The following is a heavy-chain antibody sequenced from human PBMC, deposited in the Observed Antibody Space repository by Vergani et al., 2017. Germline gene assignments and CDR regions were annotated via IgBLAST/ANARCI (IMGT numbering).Heavy chain of an antibody. CDR1: GGSISSYY. Sequence: QVQLQESGPGLVKPSETLSLTCTVSGGSISSYYWSWIRQPPGKGLEWIGYIYYSGSTNYNPSLKSRVTISVDTSKNQFSLKLSSVTAADTAVYYCARLRAYSIYHLGWFDPWGQGTLVTVSS. CDR2: IYYSGST. V-gene: IGHV4-59*01. D-gene: IGHD4-11*01. CDR3: ARLRAYSIYHLGWFDP. J-gene: IGHJ5*02.